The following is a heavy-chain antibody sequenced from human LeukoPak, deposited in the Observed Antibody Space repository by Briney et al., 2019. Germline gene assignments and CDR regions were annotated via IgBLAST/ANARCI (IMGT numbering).Heavy chain of an antibody. CDR2: INHSGST. Sequence: SETLSLTCAVYGGSFSGYYWSWIRQPPGKGLEWIGEINHSGSTNYNPSLKSRVTMSVDTSKNQFSLKLSSVTAADTAVYYGARGGVNYKIAGPWGQGALVTVSS. V-gene: IGHV4-34*01. J-gene: IGHJ5*02. D-gene: IGHD3-10*01. CDR1: GGSFSGYY. CDR3: ARGGVNYKIAGP.